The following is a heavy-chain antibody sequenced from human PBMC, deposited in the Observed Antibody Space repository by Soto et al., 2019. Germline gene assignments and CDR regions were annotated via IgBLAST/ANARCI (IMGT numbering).Heavy chain of an antibody. D-gene: IGHD2-15*01. Sequence: QVQLVQSGAEVKKPGASVKVSCKASGYTFTSYYMHWVRQAPGQGLEWMGIIDPSGGGTSYAQKFQGGLTMTRDTTTSTVYMELSSLRYEDTAVYDCARDRVDCSGGNCWRSVEDTWGQGTLVTVSS. V-gene: IGHV1-46*01. CDR2: IDPSGGGT. CDR1: GYTFTSYY. CDR3: ARDRVDCSGGNCWRSVEDT. J-gene: IGHJ5*02.